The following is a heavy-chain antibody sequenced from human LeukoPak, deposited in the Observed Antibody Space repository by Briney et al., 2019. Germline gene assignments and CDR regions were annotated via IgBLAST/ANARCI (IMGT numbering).Heavy chain of an antibody. D-gene: IGHD5-18*01. CDR2: IRSRSYGGTT. Sequence: GGSLRLSCTGSAFTFGDYALNWVRQAPGKGLEWIGFIRSRSYGGTTKYAASLKGRFTISRDDSKNIASLEMKSLKPEATAVDFCTRDHGYGYYYFENWGQGTLVTVS. V-gene: IGHV3-49*04. CDR1: AFTFGDYA. CDR3: TRDHGYGYYYFEN. J-gene: IGHJ4*02.